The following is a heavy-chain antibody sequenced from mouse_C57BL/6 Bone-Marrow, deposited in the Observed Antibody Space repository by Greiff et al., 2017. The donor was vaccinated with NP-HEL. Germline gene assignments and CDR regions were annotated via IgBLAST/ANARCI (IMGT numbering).Heavy chain of an antibody. D-gene: IGHD1-1*01. CDR3: AGITTVVATGDWYFDV. Sequence: QVQLQQPGAELVRPGTSVKLSCKASGYTFTSYWMHWVKQRPGQGLEWIGVIDPSDSYTNYNQKFKGTATLTVDTSSSTAYMQLSSLTSEDSAVYYCAGITTVVATGDWYFDVWGTGTTVTVSS. CDR1: GYTFTSYW. J-gene: IGHJ1*03. V-gene: IGHV1-59*01. CDR2: IDPSDSYT.